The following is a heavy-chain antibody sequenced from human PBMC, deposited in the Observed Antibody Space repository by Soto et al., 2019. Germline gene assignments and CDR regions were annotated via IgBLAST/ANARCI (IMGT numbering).Heavy chain of an antibody. Sequence: QVQLVESGGGVVQPGRSLRLSCAASGFTFSSYGMHWVRQAPGKGLEWVAVISYDGSNKYYADSVKGRFTISRDNSKNTLYLQMNSLRAEDTAVYYCARRGDGYAFDIWGQGTMVTVSS. D-gene: IGHD3-10*01. J-gene: IGHJ3*02. CDR1: GFTFSSYG. CDR3: ARRGDGYAFDI. CDR2: ISYDGSNK. V-gene: IGHV3-30*03.